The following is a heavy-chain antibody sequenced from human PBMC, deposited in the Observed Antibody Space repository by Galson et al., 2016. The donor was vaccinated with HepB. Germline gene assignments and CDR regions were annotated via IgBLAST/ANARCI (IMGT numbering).Heavy chain of an antibody. Sequence: SLRLSCAASGFTFNNYGMTWVRQAPGKGLEVVSSISRSGDSTDYADSVKGRFTISRDDSKNTLSLQMNSLRVEDTAVYYCVQGSTEPAVWDKGTTVTVSS. D-gene: IGHD1-26*01. V-gene: IGHV3-23*01. J-gene: IGHJ6*04. CDR3: VQGSTEPAV. CDR1: GFTFNNYG. CDR2: ISRSGDST.